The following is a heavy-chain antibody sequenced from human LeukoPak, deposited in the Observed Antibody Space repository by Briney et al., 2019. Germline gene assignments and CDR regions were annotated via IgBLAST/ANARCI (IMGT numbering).Heavy chain of an antibody. D-gene: IGHD3-10*01. Sequence: GRSLRLSCIASGFTFSDFAMSWFRQAPGKGLEWVTFIRSNTYGGTTEYAASVKGRFTISRDDSKSIAYLQMNSLKTEDTAVYYCTGGMDYFGEFSVDYWGQGTLVTVSS. V-gene: IGHV3-49*03. CDR1: GFTFSDFA. CDR3: TGGMDYFGEFSVDY. CDR2: IRSNTYGGTT. J-gene: IGHJ4*02.